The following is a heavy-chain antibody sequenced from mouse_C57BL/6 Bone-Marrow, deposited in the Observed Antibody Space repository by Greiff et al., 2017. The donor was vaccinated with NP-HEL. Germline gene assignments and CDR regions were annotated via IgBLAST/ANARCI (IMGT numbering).Heavy chain of an antibody. CDR1: GYTFTSYG. J-gene: IGHJ4*01. D-gene: IGHD2-5*01. Sequence: VQLQQSGAELARPGASVKLSCKASGYTFTSYGISWVKQRTGQGLEWIGEIYPRSGNTYYNEKFKGKATLTADKSSSTAYMELRSLTSDDSAVYFCARGDYSNYYYYAMDYWGQGTSVTVSS. CDR2: IYPRSGNT. CDR3: ARGDYSNYYYYAMDY. V-gene: IGHV1-81*01.